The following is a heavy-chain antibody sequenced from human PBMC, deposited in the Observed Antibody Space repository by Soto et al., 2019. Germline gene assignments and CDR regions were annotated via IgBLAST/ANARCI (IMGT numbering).Heavy chain of an antibody. J-gene: IGHJ6*02. CDR2: INPYNGNT. CDR1: GYTFTSYG. V-gene: IGHV1-18*01. Sequence: ASVKVSCKASGYTFTSYGISWVRQAPGQGLEWMGWINPYNGNTKYAQKLQGRVTMTTDTSSRTVTMALRGLRSDDTAVYYCAREDRDRETGLVPAAIDGMDVWGQGTTVTVSS. D-gene: IGHD2-2*01. CDR3: AREDRDRETGLVPAAIDGMDV.